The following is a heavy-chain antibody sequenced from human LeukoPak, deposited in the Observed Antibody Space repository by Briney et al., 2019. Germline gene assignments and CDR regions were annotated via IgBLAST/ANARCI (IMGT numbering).Heavy chain of an antibody. CDR3: ARGIGGHNWFDP. J-gene: IGHJ5*02. CDR2: IIPIFGTA. D-gene: IGHD2-15*01. CDR1: GGTFSSYA. Sequence: ASVKVSCKASGGTFSSYAISWVRQAPGQGLEWMGGIIPIFGTANYAQKFQGTVTITADESTSTAYMELSSLRSEDTAVYYCARGIGGHNWFDPWGQGTLVTVSS. V-gene: IGHV1-69*13.